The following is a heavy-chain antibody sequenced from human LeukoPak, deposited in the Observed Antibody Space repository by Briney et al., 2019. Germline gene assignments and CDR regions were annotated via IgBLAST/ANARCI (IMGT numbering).Heavy chain of an antibody. D-gene: IGHD3-10*01. Sequence: GGSLRLSCTASGFTFGDYAMSWFRQAPGKGLEWVSYISSSGSTIYYADSVKGRFTISRDNAKNSLDLQMNSLRVEDTGIYYCVKVAKYYYGSETYYFFEHWGQGTPVTASS. V-gene: IGHV3-48*03. CDR1: GFTFGDYA. J-gene: IGHJ4*02. CDR3: VKVAKYYYGSETYYFFEH. CDR2: ISSSGSTI.